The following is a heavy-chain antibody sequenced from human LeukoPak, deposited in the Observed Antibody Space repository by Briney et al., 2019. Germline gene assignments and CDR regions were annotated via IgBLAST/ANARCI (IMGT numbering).Heavy chain of an antibody. CDR3: ARQWLAQFDY. D-gene: IGHD6-19*01. CDR2: INHSGGT. V-gene: IGHV4-34*01. J-gene: IGHJ4*02. CDR1: GGSFSGYY. Sequence: SETLSLTCAVYGGSFSGYYWTWIPQPPGKGLEWIGEINHSGGTNYNPSLKSRVTISVDTSKNQFSLKLSSVTAADTAVYYCARQWLAQFDYWGQGTLVTVSS.